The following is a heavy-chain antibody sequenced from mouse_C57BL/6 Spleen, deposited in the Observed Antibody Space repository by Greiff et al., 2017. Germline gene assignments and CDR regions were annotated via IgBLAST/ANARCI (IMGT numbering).Heavy chain of an antibody. J-gene: IGHJ4*01. Sequence: QVQLQQSGPGLVQPSQSLSITCTVSGFSLTSYGVHWVRPSPGKGLEWLGVIWSGGSTDYNAAFISRLSISKDNSKSQVFFKMNSLQADETDIYYCARNEELLFYYYAMDYWGQRTSVTVSS. V-gene: IGHV2-2*01. CDR2: IWSGGST. D-gene: IGHD2-1*01. CDR3: ARNEELLFYYYAMDY. CDR1: GFSLTSYG.